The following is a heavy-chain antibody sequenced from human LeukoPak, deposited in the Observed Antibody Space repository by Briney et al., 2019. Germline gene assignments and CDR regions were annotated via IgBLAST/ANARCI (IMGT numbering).Heavy chain of an antibody. CDR2: INHSGST. CDR1: GVSFSGHY. D-gene: IGHD2-15*01. CDR3: VRLSYCSGGTCYHDY. Sequence: SETLSLTCAVYGVSFSGHYWSWIRQPPGKGMEWIGEINHSGSTIYNPSLESRVTISVDTSKNHFSLKLSSVTDADTAVYYCVRLSYCSGGTCYHDYWGQGTLVTVSS. J-gene: IGHJ4*02. V-gene: IGHV4-34*01.